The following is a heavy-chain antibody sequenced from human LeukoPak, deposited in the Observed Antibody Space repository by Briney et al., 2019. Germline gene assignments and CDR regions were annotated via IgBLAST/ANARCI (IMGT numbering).Heavy chain of an antibody. V-gene: IGHV1-18*01. D-gene: IGHD6-6*01. J-gene: IGHJ5*02. CDR1: GYTFTSYG. CDR2: ISAYNGNT. Sequence: ASVKVSCKASGYTFTSYGISWVRQAPGQGLEWMGWISAYNGNTNYAQKFQGRVTMTEDTSTDTAYMELSSLRSEDTAVYYCATGVAARPKAGWFDPWGQGTLVTVSS. CDR3: ATGVAARPKAGWFDP.